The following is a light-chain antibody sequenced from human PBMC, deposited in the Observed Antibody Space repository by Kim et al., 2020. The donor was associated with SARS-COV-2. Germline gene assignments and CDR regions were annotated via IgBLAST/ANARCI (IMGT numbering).Light chain of an antibody. Sequence: FLSPGESDPLYCWASESVATLIAWYQQKRGDAPSLLVSGASVRAPGIPDRFRGSGSGTVFSLTMTRVEPEDFALYFCQHYASSQYTCGPGTKLEI. J-gene: IGKJ2*01. CDR2: GAS. V-gene: IGKV3-20*01. CDR3: QHYASSQYT. CDR1: ESVATL.